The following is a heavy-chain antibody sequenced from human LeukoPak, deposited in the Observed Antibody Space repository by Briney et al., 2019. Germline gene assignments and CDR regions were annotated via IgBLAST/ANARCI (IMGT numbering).Heavy chain of an antibody. CDR2: ISSSSYI. J-gene: IGHJ4*02. Sequence: GGSLRLSCAASGFTFSSYIMNWARQAPGKGLEWVSSISSSSYIYYADSVKGRFTISRDNAKNSLYLQMNSLRAEDTAVYYCARDRHNSRSLPLNYFDYWGQGTLVTVSS. CDR1: GFTFSSYI. D-gene: IGHD6-13*01. V-gene: IGHV3-21*01. CDR3: ARDRHNSRSLPLNYFDY.